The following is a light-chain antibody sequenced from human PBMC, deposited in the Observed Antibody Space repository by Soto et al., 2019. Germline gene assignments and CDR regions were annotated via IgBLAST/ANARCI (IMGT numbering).Light chain of an antibody. V-gene: IGLV2-14*01. CDR2: DVS. Sequence: QSVLTQPASVSGSPGQSITISCTGTSSDVGGYNYVSWYQQHPGKAPKFMIYDVSNRPSGVSNRFSGSKSGNTASLTISGLQAEDEADYYCISYSSSSTPWVFGGGTKLTVL. CDR1: SSDVGGYNY. CDR3: ISYSSSSTPWV. J-gene: IGLJ3*02.